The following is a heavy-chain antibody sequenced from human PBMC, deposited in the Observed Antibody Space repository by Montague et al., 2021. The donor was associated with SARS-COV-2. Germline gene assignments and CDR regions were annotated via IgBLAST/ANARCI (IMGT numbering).Heavy chain of an antibody. V-gene: IGHV4-39*02. CDR1: SGSIISSGYY. Sequence: SETLSLTCSVSSGSIISSGYYWGWIRQPPGKELEWIGNIYYSGTTYYNPSLQSRVTISVDTSKNHLSLRLSPVTAADTAVYFCARGMVRGGKTPFDYWGQGSQVTVSS. CDR3: ARGMVRGGKTPFDY. J-gene: IGHJ4*02. D-gene: IGHD3-10*01. CDR2: IYYSGTT.